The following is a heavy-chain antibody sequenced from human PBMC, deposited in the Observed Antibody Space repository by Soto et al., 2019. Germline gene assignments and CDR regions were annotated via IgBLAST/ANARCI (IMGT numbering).Heavy chain of an antibody. Sequence: QLQLQESGPGLVKPSETLCLTCTVSGGSISSSSYYWGWIRQPPGKGLEWIGSIYYSGSTYYNPSLKSRVTISVDTSKNQFSLMLSSVTAADTAVYYCARRGITGTSMDVWGQGTTVTVSS. CDR3: ARRGITGTSMDV. J-gene: IGHJ6*02. V-gene: IGHV4-39*01. CDR1: GGSISSSSYY. D-gene: IGHD1-20*01. CDR2: IYYSGST.